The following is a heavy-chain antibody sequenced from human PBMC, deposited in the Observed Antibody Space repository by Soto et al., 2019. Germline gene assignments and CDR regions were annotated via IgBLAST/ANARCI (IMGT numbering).Heavy chain of an antibody. D-gene: IGHD3-9*01. CDR1: GYTFTSYA. Sequence: ASVKVSCKASGYTFTSYAMHWVRQAPGQRLEWMGWINAGNGNTKYSQKFQGRVTITRDTSASTAYMELSSLRSEDTAVYYCARVSLRYFDWLPPGAFDIWRQRTMVTVSS. CDR2: INAGNGNT. J-gene: IGHJ3*02. V-gene: IGHV1-3*01. CDR3: ARVSLRYFDWLPPGAFDI.